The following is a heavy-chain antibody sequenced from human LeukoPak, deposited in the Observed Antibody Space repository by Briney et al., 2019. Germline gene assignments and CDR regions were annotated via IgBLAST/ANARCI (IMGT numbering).Heavy chain of an antibody. J-gene: IGHJ4*02. CDR3: AKDGYSSGWYFDY. Sequence: GRSLRLSCAASGFTFSSYAMSWVRQAPGKGLEWVSAISGSGGNTYYADSVKGRFTISRDNSKNTLYLQMSSLRAEDTAVYYCAKDGYSSGWYFDYWGQGTLVTVSS. CDR1: GFTFSSYA. CDR2: ISGSGGNT. D-gene: IGHD6-19*01. V-gene: IGHV3-23*01.